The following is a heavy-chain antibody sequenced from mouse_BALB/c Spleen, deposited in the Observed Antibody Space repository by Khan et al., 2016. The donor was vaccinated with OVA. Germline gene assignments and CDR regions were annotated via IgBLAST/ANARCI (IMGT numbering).Heavy chain of an antibody. CDR3: ARHWVGVMDY. V-gene: IGHV5-6*01. CDR1: GFTFSTYG. Sequence: EVELVESGGDLVKPGGSLKLSCAASGFTFSTYGMSWVRQTPDKRLEWVATISSGGTYTYYPDSGKGRFTISRDNAKNTLYLKMSSLRSEDTAMYYCARHWVGVMDYWGQGTSVTVSS. D-gene: IGHD1-1*01. CDR2: ISSGGTYT. J-gene: IGHJ4*01.